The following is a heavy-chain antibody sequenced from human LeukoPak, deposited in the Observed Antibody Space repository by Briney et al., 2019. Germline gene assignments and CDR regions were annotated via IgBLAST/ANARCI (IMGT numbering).Heavy chain of an antibody. CDR1: GYSISSGYY. CDR2: IYHSGST. V-gene: IGHV4-38-2*02. CDR3: ARVDYYMDV. Sequence: SETLSLTCTVSGYSISSGYYWGWIRQPPGKGLEWIGSIYHSGSTYYNPSLKSRVTISVDTSKNQFSLKLSSVTAADTAVYYCARVDYYMDVWGKGTTDTVSS. J-gene: IGHJ6*03.